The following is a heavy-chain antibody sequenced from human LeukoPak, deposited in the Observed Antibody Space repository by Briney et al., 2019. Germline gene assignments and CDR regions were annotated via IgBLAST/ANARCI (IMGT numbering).Heavy chain of an antibody. J-gene: IGHJ3*02. CDR2: ISSGGSTI. V-gene: IGHV3-48*02. D-gene: IGHD3-10*01. Sequence: GGSLRPSCAPSGFTFSSHSMNWVRQAPGGGLGWVSYISSGGSTIYYARSVNGGVPISRDNAKNSLYLQMTSVRDEDTGLYYCARTRIYGSGFDAFDIWGQGTMVTVSS. CDR3: ARTRIYGSGFDAFDI. CDR1: GFTFSSHS.